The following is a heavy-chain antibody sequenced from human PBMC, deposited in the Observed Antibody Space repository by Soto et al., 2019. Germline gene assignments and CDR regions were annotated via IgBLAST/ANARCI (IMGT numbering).Heavy chain of an antibody. V-gene: IGHV3-33*01. CDR3: ARSRPTIFGVVTTRFGYYYYGMDV. D-gene: IGHD3-3*01. CDR2: IWYDGSNK. Sequence: GGSLRFSCAASGFTFSSYGMHWVRQAPGKGLEWVAVIWYDGSNKYYADSVKGRFTISRDNSKNTLYLQMNSLRAEDTAVYYCARSRPTIFGVVTTRFGYYYYGMDVWGQGTTVTVSS. CDR1: GFTFSSYG. J-gene: IGHJ6*02.